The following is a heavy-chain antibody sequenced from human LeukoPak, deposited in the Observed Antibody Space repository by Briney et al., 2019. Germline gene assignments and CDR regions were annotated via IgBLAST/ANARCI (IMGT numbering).Heavy chain of an antibody. V-gene: IGHV1-2*06. CDR2: INPNSGGT. CDR3: ASQVLGDHYYYGMDV. CDR1: GYTFTGYY. J-gene: IGHJ6*02. Sequence: ASVKVSCKASGYTFTGYYMHWVRQAPGQGLEWMGRINPNSGGTNYAQKFQGRVTMTRDTSISTAYMELSRLRSDDTAVYYCASQVLGDHYYYGMDVWGQGTTVTVSS. D-gene: IGHD3-16*01.